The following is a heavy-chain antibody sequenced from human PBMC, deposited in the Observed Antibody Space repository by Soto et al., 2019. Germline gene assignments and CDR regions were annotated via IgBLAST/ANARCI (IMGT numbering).Heavy chain of an antibody. V-gene: IGHV2-5*02. D-gene: IGHD3-3*01. CDR2: IYWDDDK. CDR1: GFSLSTSGEG. Sequence: QITLKESGPTLVKPTQTLTLTCTFSGFSLSTSGEGVGWIRQPPGKALEWLALIYWDDDKRYSPSLKSRLTITKDTSKSQVVLTMTNVDPVDTATYYCAHRRPRMTIVGVGEWGYCGQGTLVTVSA. CDR3: AHRRPRMTIVGVGEWGY. J-gene: IGHJ4*02.